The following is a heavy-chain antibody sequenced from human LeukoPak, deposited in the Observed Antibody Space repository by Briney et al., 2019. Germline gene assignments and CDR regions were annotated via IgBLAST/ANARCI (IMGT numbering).Heavy chain of an antibody. J-gene: IGHJ6*03. V-gene: IGHV4-39*01. Sequence: SETLSLTCTVSGGSISNSSYYWGWIRQPPGKGLEWIGTIYYSGSTYNNPSLKSRVTISLDTSKNQFSLKLSSVAAADTAVYYCVRLFTYYDYIRGSYQQSYYYYMDVWGKGTTVTVSS. CDR1: GGSISNSSYY. CDR3: VRLFTYYDYIRGSYQQSYYYYMDV. D-gene: IGHD3-16*02. CDR2: IYYSGST.